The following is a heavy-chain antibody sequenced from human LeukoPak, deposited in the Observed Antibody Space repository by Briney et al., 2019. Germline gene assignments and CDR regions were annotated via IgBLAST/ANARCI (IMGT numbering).Heavy chain of an antibody. CDR1: AFTFRNFW. J-gene: IGHJ4*02. V-gene: IGHV3-7*04. CDR3: ARGDAFSGDH. CDR2: IHPDGNEK. Sequence: VQPGGSLRLSCATSAFTFRNFWRSWLRQAPGKGLEGLANIHPDGNEKYHVESVKGRFTISRDNPKSSLFLQMNGLRVEDTAVYYCARGDAFSGDHWGQGTLVTVSS.